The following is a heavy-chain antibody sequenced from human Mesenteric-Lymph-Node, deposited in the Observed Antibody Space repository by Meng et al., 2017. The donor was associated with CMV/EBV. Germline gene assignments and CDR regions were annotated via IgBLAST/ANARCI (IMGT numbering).Heavy chain of an antibody. D-gene: IGHD2-2*03. CDR3: ATQANWMYSFYFDY. Sequence: GESLKISCAASGLTFGAYGMHWVRQTPGKGLEWVSFMRPDASDIYYADSVKGRFTISRDNSKNTLYLQMDSLRGDDTAVYYCATQANWMYSFYFDYWGQGTLVTVSS. V-gene: IGHV3-30*02. CDR1: GLTFGAYG. J-gene: IGHJ4*02. CDR2: MRPDASDI.